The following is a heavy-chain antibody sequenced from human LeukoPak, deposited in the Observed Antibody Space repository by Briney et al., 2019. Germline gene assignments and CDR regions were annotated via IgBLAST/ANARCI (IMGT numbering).Heavy chain of an antibody. CDR1: GGSISSYY. Sequence: PSEALSLTCTVSGGSISSYYWSWIRQPPGKGLEWIGYIYYSGSTNYNPSLKSRVTISVDTSKNQFSLKLSSVTAADTALYYCARHACGGDCYHDAFDIWGQGTMVTVSS. CDR2: IYYSGST. J-gene: IGHJ3*02. V-gene: IGHV4-59*08. CDR3: ARHACGGDCYHDAFDI. D-gene: IGHD2-21*02.